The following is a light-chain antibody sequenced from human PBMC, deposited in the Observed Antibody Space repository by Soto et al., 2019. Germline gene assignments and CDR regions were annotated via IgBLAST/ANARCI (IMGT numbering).Light chain of an antibody. J-gene: IGKJ1*01. CDR3: HHYGSSMWS. CDR2: GAY. CDR1: QSVTSRF. Sequence: EIVLTQSPGTLSLSPGERATLSCRASQSVTSRFFAWYQHKPGQAPRLLMYGAYSMATGIPDRFSGSVSGKDFNLNIRRVEPQDSAVYYCHHYGSSMWSSGHGNTVEI. V-gene: IGKV3-20*01.